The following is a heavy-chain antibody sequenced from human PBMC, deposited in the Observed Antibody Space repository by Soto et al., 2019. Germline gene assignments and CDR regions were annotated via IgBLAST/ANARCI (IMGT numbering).Heavy chain of an antibody. D-gene: IGHD2-15*01. V-gene: IGHV3-23*01. CDR1: GFTFSSYA. J-gene: IGHJ4*02. Sequence: GGSLRLSCAASGFTFSSYAMSWVRQAPGKGLEWVSGITGSGGSTYYADSVKGRFTISRDNSKNTLYLHMNSLRAEDTAIYYCASRGCSGDSCYRFFDYWGQGALVTVSS. CDR3: ASRGCSGDSCYRFFDY. CDR2: ITGSGGST.